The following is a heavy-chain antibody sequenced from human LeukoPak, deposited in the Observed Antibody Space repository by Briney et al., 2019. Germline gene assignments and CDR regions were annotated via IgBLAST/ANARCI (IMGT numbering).Heavy chain of an antibody. CDR2: IIPILDIT. Sequence: SVKVSCKASGGTFSSHAMSWVRQAPGQGLEWMGGIIPILDITNYAQKFQGRVTITADKYTGTAYMELSSLRSEDTAVYYCAILSDGAYCGGDCFYLDYWGQGTLVTVSS. V-gene: IGHV1-69*10. D-gene: IGHD2-21*02. J-gene: IGHJ4*02. CDR1: GGTFSSHA. CDR3: AILSDGAYCGGDCFYLDY.